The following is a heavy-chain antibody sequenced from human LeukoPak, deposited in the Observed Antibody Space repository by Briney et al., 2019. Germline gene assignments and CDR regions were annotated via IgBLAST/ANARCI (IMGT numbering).Heavy chain of an antibody. CDR3: AKGGIPTGPYYYFYYMDV. D-gene: IGHD3/OR15-3a*01. CDR1: GFTFSRNV. V-gene: IGHV3-30*01. CDR2: ISSDGNNK. J-gene: IGHJ6*03. Sequence: GGSLRLSCVASGFTFSRNVLHWVRQAPGKGLEWVATISSDGNNKFHADSVKGRFTISRDNSMNTVYLQMDSLRPEDTAVDHCAKGGIPTGPYYYFYYMDVWGNGTTVTVSS.